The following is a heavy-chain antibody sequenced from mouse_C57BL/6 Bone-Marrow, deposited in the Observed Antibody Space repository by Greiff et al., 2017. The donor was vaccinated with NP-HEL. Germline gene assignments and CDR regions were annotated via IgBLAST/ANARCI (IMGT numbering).Heavy chain of an antibody. Sequence: VNVVESGAELARPGASVKLSCKASGYTFTSYGISWVKQRTGQGLEWIGEIYPRSGNTYYNEKFKGKATLTADKSSSTAYMELRSLTSEDSAVYFCAREGTLLGFDYWGQGTTLTVSS. J-gene: IGHJ2*01. CDR3: AREGTLLGFDY. CDR2: IYPRSGNT. D-gene: IGHD3-3*01. V-gene: IGHV1-81*01. CDR1: GYTFTSYG.